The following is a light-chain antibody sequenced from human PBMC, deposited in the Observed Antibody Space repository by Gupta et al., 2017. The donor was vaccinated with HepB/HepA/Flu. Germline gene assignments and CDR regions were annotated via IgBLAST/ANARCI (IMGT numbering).Light chain of an antibody. CDR2: DIS. Sequence: QSALTQPASVSVSPGQSITISCTGTSSDVGGYDYVSWYQQHPGKVPKLMIFDISNRPSGVSNRFSGSKSGNTASLITSGLQAEDEADYYCSSFTSSGTLVFGRGTQLTVL. J-gene: IGLJ2*01. CDR1: SSDVGGYDY. V-gene: IGLV2-14*03. CDR3: SSFTSSGTLV.